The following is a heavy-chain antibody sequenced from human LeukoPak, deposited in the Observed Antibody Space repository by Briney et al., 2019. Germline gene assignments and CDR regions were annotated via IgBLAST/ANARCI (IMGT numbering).Heavy chain of an antibody. Sequence: GGSLRLSCAASGFTFTTYWMSWVRQAPGKGLEGVANINQDGIEKYYVASVKGRFTISRDNAKNSLYLQMNSLRAEDTAVYYCARGGGYCSGGSCPTPDYWGQGTLVTVSS. CDR2: INQDGIEK. CDR1: GFTFTTYW. D-gene: IGHD2-15*01. V-gene: IGHV3-7*02. J-gene: IGHJ4*02. CDR3: ARGGGYCSGGSCPTPDY.